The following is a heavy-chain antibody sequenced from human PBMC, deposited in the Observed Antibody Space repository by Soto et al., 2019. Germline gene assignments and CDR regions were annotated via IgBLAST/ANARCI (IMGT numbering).Heavy chain of an antibody. CDR1: GYTLTNFY. V-gene: IGHV1-46*01. CDR3: ARKRRGGDLNVSDD. Sequence: ASVKVSCKASGYTLTNFYIHWVRQAPGQGLEWMGIINPNGGSTNYAHNFQGRVTITRDTSTSTVYMDLSSLRSEDTAVYYCARKRRGGDLNVSDDWGQGIRVTVAS. D-gene: IGHD2-21*02. J-gene: IGHJ4*02. CDR2: INPNGGST.